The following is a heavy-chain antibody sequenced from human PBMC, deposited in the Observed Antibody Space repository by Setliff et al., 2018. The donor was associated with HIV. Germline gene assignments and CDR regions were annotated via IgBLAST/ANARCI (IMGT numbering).Heavy chain of an antibody. CDR1: GGSMSSYY. J-gene: IGHJ5*02. Sequence: SETLSPTCTLSGGSMSSYYWTWIRQPPGKGLEWIGSIYHRGNAYYNPSLKSRVTMSVDTSKNQFSLKLTSLTAADTAVYYCARGAPGGYNWFDPWGQGTLVTVSS. V-gene: IGHV4-59*04. CDR2: IYHRGNA. CDR3: ARGAPGGYNWFDP. D-gene: IGHD3-10*01.